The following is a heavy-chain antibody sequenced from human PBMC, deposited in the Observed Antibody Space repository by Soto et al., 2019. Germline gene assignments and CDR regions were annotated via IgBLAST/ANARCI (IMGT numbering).Heavy chain of an antibody. CDR1: VGSTNIDVYY. CDR2: PSYSANT. D-gene: IGHD4-17*01. J-gene: IGHJ4*02. Sequence: PSGTLSVPCTFSVGSTNIDVYYWVWIPQPLGKGLEPIGSPSYSANTYHSPSLPHRVIISIDTSKNQFYLNVNSVTAEDTAVYYCARRSPSDYGGNNNPYYFDFWGQGTMVTVSS. V-gene: IGHV4-39*01. CDR3: ARRSPSDYGGNNNPYYFDF.